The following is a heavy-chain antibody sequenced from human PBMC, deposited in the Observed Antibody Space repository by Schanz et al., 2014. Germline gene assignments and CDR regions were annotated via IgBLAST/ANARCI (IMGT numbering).Heavy chain of an antibody. CDR2: FDPEDGQT. V-gene: IGHV1-24*01. Sequence: QVQLLQSGAEVKKPGASVRLSCKVSGNTITKFAMHWVRQAPGKGLEWMGGFDPEDGQTFYAQNIQGRATMTEDTSTDTAYMELRSLTSEDTAVYYCAFLEWILPGMDVWGQGTTVPVSS. D-gene: IGHD3-3*01. J-gene: IGHJ6*02. CDR1: GNTITKFA. CDR3: AFLEWILPGMDV.